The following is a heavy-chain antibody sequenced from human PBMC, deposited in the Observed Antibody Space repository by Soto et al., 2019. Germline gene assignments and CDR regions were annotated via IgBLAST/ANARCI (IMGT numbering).Heavy chain of an antibody. CDR2: VSGSSDST. V-gene: IGHV3-23*01. J-gene: IGHJ4*02. Sequence: GGSLRLCCAASECTFSSNAMSWVRQAPGKGLEWVSSVSGSSDSTDYADAVKGRFTISRDNSKYTLFLQMNSLRAEDTALYYCAKGTMIRGVTYFGYWGQGTLVTVSS. CDR1: ECTFSSNA. CDR3: AKGTMIRGVTYFGY. D-gene: IGHD3-10*01.